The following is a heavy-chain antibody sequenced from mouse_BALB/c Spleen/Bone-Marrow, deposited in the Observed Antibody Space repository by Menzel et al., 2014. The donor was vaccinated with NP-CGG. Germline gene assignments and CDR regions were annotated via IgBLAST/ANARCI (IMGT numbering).Heavy chain of an antibody. J-gene: IGHJ3*01. CDR3: ARGFITTVVPFAY. CDR1: GYSITSGYY. CDR2: ISYDGSN. Sequence: ESGPGLVKPSQSLSLTCSVTGYSITSGYYWNWIRQFPGNKLEWMGYISYDGSNDSNPSLKNRISITRDTSKNQFFLKLNSLTTEDTATYYCARGFITTVVPFAYWGQGTLVTVSA. V-gene: IGHV3-6*02. D-gene: IGHD1-1*01.